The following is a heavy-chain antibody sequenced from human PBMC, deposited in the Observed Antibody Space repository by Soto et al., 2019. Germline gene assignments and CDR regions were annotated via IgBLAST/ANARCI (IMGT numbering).Heavy chain of an antibody. CDR2: TYYRSKWYN. Sequence: SQTRSLTCAISGDSVSGNSAAAWNWIRQSPSKGLEWLGRTYYRSKWYNDYALSVKSRITINPDTSKNQFSLQLKSVTPEDAAVYYGVRGSRTTFGSWGQGTMVTVSS. CDR3: VRGSRTTFGS. CDR1: GDSVSGNSAAA. D-gene: IGHD3-3*01. V-gene: IGHV6-1*01. J-gene: IGHJ4*02.